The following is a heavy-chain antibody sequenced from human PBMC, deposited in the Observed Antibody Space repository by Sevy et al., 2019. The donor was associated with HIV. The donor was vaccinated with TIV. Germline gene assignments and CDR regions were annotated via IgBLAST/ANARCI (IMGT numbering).Heavy chain of an antibody. Sequence: ASVKVSCKASGGTFTNYGISWVRQAPGQGLEWMGGFIPIFGTTNYAQNFQGRVTITADESTSTTYMELNSLRSEDTAVYFCARLYHASSAVQAFDIWGQGTMVTVSS. CDR1: GGTFTNYG. D-gene: IGHD3-22*01. J-gene: IGHJ3*02. CDR3: ARLYHASSAVQAFDI. V-gene: IGHV1-69*13. CDR2: FIPIFGTT.